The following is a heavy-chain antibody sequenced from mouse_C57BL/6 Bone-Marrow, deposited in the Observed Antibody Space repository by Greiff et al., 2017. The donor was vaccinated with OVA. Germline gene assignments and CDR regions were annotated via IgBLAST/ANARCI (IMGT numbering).Heavy chain of an antibody. V-gene: IGHV5-6*02. CDR2: ISSGGSYT. CDR3: ARGGLGLYYYAMDY. CDR1: GFTFSSYG. Sequence: DVMLVESGGDLVKPGGSLKLSCAASGFTFSSYGMSWVRQTPDKRLEWVATISSGGSYTYYPDSVKGRFTISRDNAKNTLYLQMSSLKSEDTAMYYCARGGLGLYYYAMDYWGQGTSVTVSS. J-gene: IGHJ4*01. D-gene: IGHD4-1*01.